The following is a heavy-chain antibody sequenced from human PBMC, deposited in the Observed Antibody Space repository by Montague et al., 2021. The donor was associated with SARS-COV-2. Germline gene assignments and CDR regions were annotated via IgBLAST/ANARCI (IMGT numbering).Heavy chain of an antibody. J-gene: IGHJ6*02. D-gene: IGHD6-13*01. Sequence: SLRLSCAASGFTFSSYGMRWVRQAPGKGLEWVAIIWYDGSKNYYADSVKGRFTISRDNSKNTLYLQMNTLRAEDTAVYYCAQDSSSGSDWYYYYGMDVWGQGTTVTVSS. CDR3: AQDSSSGSDWYYYYGMDV. V-gene: IGHV3-33*06. CDR1: GFTFSSYG. CDR2: IWYDGSKN.